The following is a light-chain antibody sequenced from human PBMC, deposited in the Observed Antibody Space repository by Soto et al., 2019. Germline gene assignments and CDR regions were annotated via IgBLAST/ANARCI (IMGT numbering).Light chain of an antibody. CDR1: QSVRSN. J-gene: IGKJ1*01. CDR3: QQYNNWTRT. Sequence: EIVMTQSPATLSVSPGQRSTLSCRASQSVRSNLAWYQQKPGQAPRLLIYGASTRATGIPARLSGSGYGTELTITISSMQSEDFEVYYCQQYNNWTRTFGHGTKVDI. CDR2: GAS. V-gene: IGKV3-15*01.